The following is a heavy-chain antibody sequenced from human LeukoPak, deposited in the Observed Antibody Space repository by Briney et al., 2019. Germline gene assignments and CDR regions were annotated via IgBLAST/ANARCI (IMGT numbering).Heavy chain of an antibody. CDR3: ARGGVSRIAAAGTYAFDI. CDR2: ISSSSSDI. D-gene: IGHD6-13*01. V-gene: IGHV3-21*01. Sequence: AGGSLRISCAASGFTLSNYGLNWVRQAPGRGLEWVSSISSSSSDIYYADSVKGRFTISRDNAKDSLSLQMNNLRAEDTAAYYCARGGVSRIAAAGTYAFDIWGQGTMVTVSS. J-gene: IGHJ3*02. CDR1: GFTLSNYG.